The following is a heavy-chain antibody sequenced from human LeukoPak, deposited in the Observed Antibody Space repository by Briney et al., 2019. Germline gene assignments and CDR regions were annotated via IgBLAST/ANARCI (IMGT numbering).Heavy chain of an antibody. CDR2: IYDSEST. D-gene: IGHD3-3*01. V-gene: IGHV4-59*11. CDR3: ARVLQNYYYLDV. J-gene: IGHJ6*03. Sequence: SETLSLTCTVSGGSISSHYWSWVRQPPWKGLEWIGSIYDSESTHYKSSLKSRVTISVDTSKNQFSLRLSSVTAADTAVYYCARVLQNYYYLDVWGKGTTVTVSS. CDR1: GGSISSHY.